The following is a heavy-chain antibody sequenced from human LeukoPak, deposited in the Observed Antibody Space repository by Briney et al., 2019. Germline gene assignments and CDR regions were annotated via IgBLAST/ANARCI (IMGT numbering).Heavy chain of an antibody. J-gene: IGHJ4*02. CDR3: ARSYDYYGSGSYDV. Sequence: GGSLRLSCAASGFTFSSYEMNWVHQAPGKGLEWVSYISSSGSTIYYADSVKGRFTISRDNAKNSLYLQMNSLRAEDTAVYYCARSYDYYGSGSYDVWGQGTLVTVSS. V-gene: IGHV3-48*03. CDR2: ISSSGSTI. CDR1: GFTFSSYE. D-gene: IGHD3-10*01.